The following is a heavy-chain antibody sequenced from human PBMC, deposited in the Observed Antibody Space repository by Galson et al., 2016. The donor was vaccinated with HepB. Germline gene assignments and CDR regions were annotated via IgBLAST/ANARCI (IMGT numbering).Heavy chain of an antibody. V-gene: IGHV3-23*01. D-gene: IGHD3-16*02. Sequence: SLRLSCAASGFTFSTYAMSWDRQSPGKGLEWVSAISGSGAGETTYYADSVRGRFAIFRHNSDNRLLLQMTSLRADDTAVYYCAKAPLVTCDHVRCYPFDYWGQGTLVTVSS. CDR3: AKAPLVTCDHVRCYPFDY. CDR2: ISGSGAGETT. CDR1: GFTFSTYA. J-gene: IGHJ4*02.